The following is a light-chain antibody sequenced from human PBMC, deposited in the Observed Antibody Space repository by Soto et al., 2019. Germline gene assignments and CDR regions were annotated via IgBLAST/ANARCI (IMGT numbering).Light chain of an antibody. CDR2: AAS. CDR1: QCISSW. Sequence: DIQMTQSPSSVSSSVGDRVTITCRASQCISSWLAWYQQKPGKAPKLLIYAASSLQSVCPSRFGGSGYGTDFTLTISSLQPEDFATFYCQQANSLPITFGGGTKVEIK. CDR3: QQANSLPIT. V-gene: IGKV1-12*01. J-gene: IGKJ4*01.